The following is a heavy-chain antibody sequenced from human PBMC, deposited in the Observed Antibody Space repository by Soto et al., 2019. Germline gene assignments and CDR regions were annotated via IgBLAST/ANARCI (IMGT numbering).Heavy chain of an antibody. V-gene: IGHV1-18*04. CDR1: GYTFTSYG. Sequence: QVQLVQSGAEVKKPGASVKVSCKASGYTFTSYGISWVRQAPGQGLEWMGWISAYHGNTNYAQKLQGRVTITTDTSTSTPYMELRSLRSDDTAVYYCACSSGGSIAARPAPYGLDVWGQGTTVTVAS. CDR2: ISAYHGNT. CDR3: ACSSGGSIAARPAPYGLDV. D-gene: IGHD6-6*01. J-gene: IGHJ6*02.